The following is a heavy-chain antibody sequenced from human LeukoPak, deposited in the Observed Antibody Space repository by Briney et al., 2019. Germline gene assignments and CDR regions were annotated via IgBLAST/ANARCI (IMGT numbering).Heavy chain of an antibody. Sequence: SQTLSLTCTVSGGSISSGGYYWSWIRQHPGKGLEWIGYIYYSGSTYYNPSLKSRVTISVDTSKNQFSLKLSSVTAADTAVYYCARGGIPKWYSSGWLNWFDPWGQGTLVTVSS. CDR2: IYYSGST. CDR3: ARGGIPKWYSSGWLNWFDP. CDR1: GGSISSGGYY. D-gene: IGHD6-19*01. J-gene: IGHJ5*02. V-gene: IGHV4-31*03.